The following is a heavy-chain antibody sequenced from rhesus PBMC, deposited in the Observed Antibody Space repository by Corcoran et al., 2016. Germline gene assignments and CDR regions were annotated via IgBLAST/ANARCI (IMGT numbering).Heavy chain of an antibody. V-gene: IGHV4-173*01. CDR2: ISGSGGST. CDR1: GGSISSNY. J-gene: IGHJ4*01. Sequence: QVQLQESGPGLVKPSETLSLTCAVSGGSISSNYWSWIRQPPGKGLEWIGRISGSGGSTYHNPSLKSRVTISTDTSKNQFSLKLSSVTAADTAVYYCARDRPIYWSDYYGFDYWGQGVLVTVSS. CDR3: ARDRPIYWSDYYGFDY. D-gene: IGHD3-22*01.